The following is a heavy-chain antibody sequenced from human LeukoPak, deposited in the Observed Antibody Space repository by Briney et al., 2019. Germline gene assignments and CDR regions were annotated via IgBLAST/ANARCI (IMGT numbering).Heavy chain of an antibody. CDR3: ANPSSIASPY. Sequence: GGSLRLSCAASGFTFSRYAMSWVRQAPGKGLEGVSTISGSGGSTYYADSVKGRFTISRDNSKNTLYLQMNSLRAEDTAVYYCANPSSIASPYWGQGTLVTVSS. CDR1: GFTFSRYA. CDR2: ISGSGGST. V-gene: IGHV3-23*01. D-gene: IGHD6-6*01. J-gene: IGHJ4*02.